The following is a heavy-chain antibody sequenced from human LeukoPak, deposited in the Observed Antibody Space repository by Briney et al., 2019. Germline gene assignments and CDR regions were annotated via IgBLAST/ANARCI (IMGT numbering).Heavy chain of an antibody. J-gene: IGHJ4*02. CDR1: GFTFSSYA. CDR3: ARDSPFGVVLNYFDY. V-gene: IGHV3-23*01. CDR2: ISGSGGST. Sequence: PGGSLRLSCAASGFTFSSYAMSWVRQAPGKGLEWVSAISGSGGSTYYADSVKGRFTISRDNSKNTLYLQMNSLRAEDTAVYYCARDSPFGVVLNYFDYWGQGTLVTVSS. D-gene: IGHD3-3*01.